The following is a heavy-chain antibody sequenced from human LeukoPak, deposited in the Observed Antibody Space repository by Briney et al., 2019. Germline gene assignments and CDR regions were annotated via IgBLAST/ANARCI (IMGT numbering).Heavy chain of an antibody. CDR3: ARDTHYYGMDV. J-gene: IGHJ6*02. CDR2: IYYRGST. V-gene: IGHV4-59*01. CDR1: GGSISSYY. Sequence: SETLSLTCTVPGGSISSYYWSWIRQPPGKGLEWIGYIYYRGSTNYNPSLKSRVTMSIDTSKNQFSLRLSSVTAADTAVYYCARDTHYYGMDVWGQGTTVTVSS.